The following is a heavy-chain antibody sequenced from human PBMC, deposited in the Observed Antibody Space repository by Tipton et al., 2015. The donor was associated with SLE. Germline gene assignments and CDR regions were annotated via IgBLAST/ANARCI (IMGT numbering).Heavy chain of an antibody. CDR1: GYTFNNNG. CDR3: ARDSGYTAYDY. D-gene: IGHD6-13*01. CDR2: ISTYSDNT. J-gene: IGHJ4*02. Sequence: QSGAEVKKPGASVKVSCKASGYTFNNNGISWVRQAPGQGLEWMGWISTYSDNTNYAQNLQGRVTMTTDTSASTAYMELRSLTSDDTAVYYCARDSGYTAYDYWGQGTLVTVSS. V-gene: IGHV1-18*01.